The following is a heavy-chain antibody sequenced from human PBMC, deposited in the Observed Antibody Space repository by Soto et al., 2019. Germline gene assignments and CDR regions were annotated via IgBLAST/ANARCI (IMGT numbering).Heavy chain of an antibody. CDR2: ISSSSSYI. V-gene: IGHV3-21*01. D-gene: IGHD2-8*01. CDR1: GFTFSSYS. J-gene: IGHJ6*03. Sequence: GGSLRLSCAASGFTFSSYSMNWVRQAPGKGLEWVSSISSSSSYIYYADSVKGRFTISRDNAKNSLYLQMNSLRAEDTAVYYCARDISCTNGVCRVYYYYMDVWGKGTTVTVSS. CDR3: ARDISCTNGVCRVYYYYMDV.